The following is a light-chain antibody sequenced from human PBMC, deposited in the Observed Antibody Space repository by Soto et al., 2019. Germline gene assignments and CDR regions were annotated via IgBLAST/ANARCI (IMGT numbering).Light chain of an antibody. CDR1: SSDVGGYNY. CDR3: SSYTSSSTL. J-gene: IGLJ2*01. Sequence: QSALTQPASVYGSPGQSITNSCTGTSSDVGGYNYVSWYQQHPGKALKLMIYDVSNRPPGVSNRFSGSKSDNTAFLTNSGLQAEDEADYYCSSYTSSSTLFGGRTKLTVL. V-gene: IGLV2-14*01. CDR2: DVS.